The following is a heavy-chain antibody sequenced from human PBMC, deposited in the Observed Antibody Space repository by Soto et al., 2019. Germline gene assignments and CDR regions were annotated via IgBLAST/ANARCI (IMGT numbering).Heavy chain of an antibody. D-gene: IGHD2-15*01. CDR2: IYYSGST. CDR1: GGSISSGGYS. J-gene: IGHJ4*02. CDR3: ARGDCSGGSCYLFDY. Sequence: QVQLQESGPGLVKPSQTLSLTCTVSGGSISSGGYSWNWIRQHPGKGLEWIGYIYYSGSTYYTPSLKNRVTISVDTSMNQFSLKLNSVTAADTAVYYCARGDCSGGSCYLFDYWGQGTLVTVSS. V-gene: IGHV4-31*03.